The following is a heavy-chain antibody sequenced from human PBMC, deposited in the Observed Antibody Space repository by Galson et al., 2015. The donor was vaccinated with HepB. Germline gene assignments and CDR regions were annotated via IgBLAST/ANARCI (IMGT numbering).Heavy chain of an antibody. Sequence: SLRLSCAASGFTFNTYGMHWVRQAPGKGLEWVAVISYDGSNKFYTDSVKGRFAISRDNSKNTLYLQMNSLRAEDTAVYYCAKDRAHYYDSSGYYFDWGQGTLVTVSS. CDR2: ISYDGSNK. CDR3: AKDRAHYYDSSGYYFD. D-gene: IGHD3-22*01. J-gene: IGHJ4*02. CDR1: GFTFNTYG. V-gene: IGHV3-30*18.